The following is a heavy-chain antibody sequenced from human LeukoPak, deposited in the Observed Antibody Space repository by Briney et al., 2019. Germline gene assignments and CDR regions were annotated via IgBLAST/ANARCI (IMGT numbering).Heavy chain of an antibody. V-gene: IGHV3-21*01. D-gene: IGHD4-17*01. CDR2: ISSSSSYI. Sequence: GGSLRLSCAASGFTFSSYSMNWVRQAPGKGLEWVSSISSSSSYIYYADSVKGRFTISRDNAKNSLYLRMNSLRAEDTAVYYCARGRTTVTFFDYWGQGTLVTVSS. CDR3: ARGRTTVTFFDY. J-gene: IGHJ4*02. CDR1: GFTFSSYS.